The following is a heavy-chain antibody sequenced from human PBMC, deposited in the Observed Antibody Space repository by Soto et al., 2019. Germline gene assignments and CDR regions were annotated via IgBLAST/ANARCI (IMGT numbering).Heavy chain of an antibody. V-gene: IGHV3-23*01. D-gene: IGHD3-10*01. CDR1: GFTFSSYA. Sequence: PGGSLRLSCAASGFTFSSYAMSWVRQAPGKGLEWVSAISGSGGSTYYADSVKGRFTISRDNSKNTLYLQMNSLRAEDTAVYYCAKCDLLSLWFGDLRRNGLDYWGQGTLVTVSS. CDR2: ISGSGGST. CDR3: AKCDLLSLWFGDLRRNGLDY. J-gene: IGHJ4*02.